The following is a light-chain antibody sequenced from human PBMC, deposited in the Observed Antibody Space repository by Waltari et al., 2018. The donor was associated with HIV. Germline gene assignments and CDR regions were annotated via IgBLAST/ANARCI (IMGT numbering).Light chain of an antibody. J-gene: IGKJ1*01. V-gene: IGKV1-17*01. CDR3: LQVNTYPRT. Sequence: DIQMTQSPLSLSASVGDRVPNTCRASRGIKKDLGWYQLQSGAAPKRLIHAASTLQSGVPSRFSGSGSGSEFTLTISSLQPEDSATYYCLQVNTYPRTFGQGTKVEIK. CDR1: RGIKKD. CDR2: AAS.